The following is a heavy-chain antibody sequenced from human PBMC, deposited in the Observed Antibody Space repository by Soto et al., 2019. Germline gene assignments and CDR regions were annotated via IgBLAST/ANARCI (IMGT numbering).Heavy chain of an antibody. J-gene: IGHJ5*02. V-gene: IGHV4-39*02. CDR2: IYYSGST. Sequence: SETLSLTCTVSGGSISSSSYYWGWIRQPPGKGLEWIGSIYYSGSTYYNPSLRSRVTISVDTSKNQFSLKLSSVTAADTAVYYCARDPSGSYFWSWFDPWGQGTLVTVS. CDR3: ARDPSGSYFWSWFDP. D-gene: IGHD1-26*01. CDR1: GGSISSSSYY.